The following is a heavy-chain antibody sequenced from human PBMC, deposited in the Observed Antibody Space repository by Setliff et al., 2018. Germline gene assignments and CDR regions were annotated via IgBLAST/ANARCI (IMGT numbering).Heavy chain of an antibody. V-gene: IGHV1-2*02. J-gene: IGHJ3*02. CDR1: GYTFTGHH. D-gene: IGHD2-2*01. CDR3: AREVLPLVREEAFYI. CDR2: INPNSGGT. Sequence: GASVKVSCKASGYTFTGHHLHWVRQAPGQGLEWMGWINPNSGGTNYAQKFQGRVTITRDTSASTAYVELSSLRSEDTAVYYCAREVLPLVREEAFYIWGQGTMVTVSS.